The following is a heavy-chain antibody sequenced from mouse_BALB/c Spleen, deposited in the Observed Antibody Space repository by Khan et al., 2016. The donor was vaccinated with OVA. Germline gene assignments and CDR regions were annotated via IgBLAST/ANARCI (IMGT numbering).Heavy chain of an antibody. CDR3: ARGGYGSPFAY. D-gene: IGHD1-1*01. V-gene: IGHV1S127*01. CDR1: GYTFTSFW. Sequence: QIQLVQSGPELVRPGASVKMSCKASGYTFTSFWIHWVKQRPGQGLEWIGMIDPSKSETRLNQKFKDKATLNVDKSSNTAYMQLSRLKSEGSAVYYCARGGYGSPFAYWGQGTLVTVSA. J-gene: IGHJ3*01. CDR2: IDPSKSET.